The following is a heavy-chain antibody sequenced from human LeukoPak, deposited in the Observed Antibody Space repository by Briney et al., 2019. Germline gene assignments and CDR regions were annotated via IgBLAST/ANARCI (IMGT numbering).Heavy chain of an antibody. V-gene: IGHV5-51*01. CDR3: ARRVSSSGFDAFDV. Sequence: GESLKISCKGSGYSFATYWVGWVRQMPGKGLEWMGINYPGDSDTTYSPSFQGQVTMSADKSISTAYLQWSSLKASDTAMYYCARRVSSSGFDAFDVWGQGTMVTVSS. D-gene: IGHD5-12*01. J-gene: IGHJ3*01. CDR2: NYPGDSDT. CDR1: GYSFATYW.